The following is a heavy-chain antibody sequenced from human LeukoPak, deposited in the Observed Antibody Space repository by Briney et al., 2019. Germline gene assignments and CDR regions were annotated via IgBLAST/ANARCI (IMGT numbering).Heavy chain of an antibody. V-gene: IGHV4-30-2*01. CDR2: IYHSGST. Sequence: SQTLSLTCAVSGGSISSGGYSWSWIRQPPGKGLEWIGYIYHSGSTYYNPSLKSRVTISVDRSKNQSSLKLSSVTAADTAVYYCARGRLDGYDFDYWGQGTLVTVSS. CDR1: GGSISSGGYS. CDR3: ARGRLDGYDFDY. J-gene: IGHJ4*02. D-gene: IGHD5-12*01.